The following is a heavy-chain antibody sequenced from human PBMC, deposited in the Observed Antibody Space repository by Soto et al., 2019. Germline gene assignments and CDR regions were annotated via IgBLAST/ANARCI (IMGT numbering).Heavy chain of an antibody. CDR3: AREVRSTPHSRFDP. CDR2: ISYDGSNK. D-gene: IGHD2-2*01. CDR1: GFTFSSYA. Sequence: ESGGGVVQPGRSLRLSCAASGFTFSSYAMHWVRQAPGKGLEWVAVISYDGSNKYYADSVKGRFTISRDNSKNTLYLQMNSLRAEDTAVYYCAREVRSTPHSRFDPWGQGTLVTVSS. V-gene: IGHV3-30-3*01. J-gene: IGHJ5*02.